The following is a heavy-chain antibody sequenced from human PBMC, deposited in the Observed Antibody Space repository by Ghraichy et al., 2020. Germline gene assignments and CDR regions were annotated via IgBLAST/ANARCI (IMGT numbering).Heavy chain of an antibody. CDR1: GFTFSSYS. V-gene: IGHV3-21*01. CDR2: ISSSSSYI. J-gene: IGHJ5*02. D-gene: IGHD6-13*01. Sequence: GGSLRLSCAASGFTFSSYSMNWVRQAPGKGLEWVSSISSSSSYIYYADSVKGRFTISRDNAKNSLYLQMNSLRAEDTAVYYCARGSQLVRGWFDPWGQGTLVTVSS. CDR3: ARGSQLVRGWFDP.